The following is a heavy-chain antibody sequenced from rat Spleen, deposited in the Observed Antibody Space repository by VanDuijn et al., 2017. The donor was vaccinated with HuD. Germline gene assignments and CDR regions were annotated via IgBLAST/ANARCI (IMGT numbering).Heavy chain of an antibody. CDR1: GFSLTSYN. CDR2: IWNIGGT. J-gene: IGHJ2*01. CDR3: TRLGLRVSGDY. Sequence: QVQLKESGPGLVQPSQTLSLTCTVAGFSLTSYNVHWIRQPPGKGPEWMGVIWNIGGTRYNSALKSRLSISRDTSKSQVFLKMNSLQTEDTAIYYCTRLGLRVSGDYWGQGVMVTVSS. V-gene: IGHV2-41*01. D-gene: IGHD1-7*01.